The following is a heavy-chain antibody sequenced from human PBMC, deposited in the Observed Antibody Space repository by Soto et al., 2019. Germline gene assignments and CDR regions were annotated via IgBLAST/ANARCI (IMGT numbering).Heavy chain of an antibody. D-gene: IGHD2-8*02. J-gene: IGHJ5*02. Sequence: QVQLVQSGAEVKKPGASVKVSCKASGYTFTSYGISWVRQAPGQGLEWMGWISAYNGNTNYAQKFQGRVTMTTDTSTRTAYMELRSRRSDDTAVYYCASDGGVQARFDPWGQGTLVTVSS. V-gene: IGHV1-18*01. CDR3: ASDGGVQARFDP. CDR2: ISAYNGNT. CDR1: GYTFTSYG.